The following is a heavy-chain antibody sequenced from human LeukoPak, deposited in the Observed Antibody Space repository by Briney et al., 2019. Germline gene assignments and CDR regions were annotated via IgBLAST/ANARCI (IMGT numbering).Heavy chain of an antibody. CDR3: ARHKIWHYYDSSGFGGFDY. CDR2: INHSGST. V-gene: IGHV4-34*01. J-gene: IGHJ4*02. D-gene: IGHD3-22*01. Sequence: SETLSLTCAVYGGSFSGYYWSWIRQPPGKGLEWIGEINHSGSTNYNPSLKSRVTISVDTSKNQFSLKLSSVTAADTAVYYCARHKIWHYYDSSGFGGFDYWGQGTLVTVSS. CDR1: GGSFSGYY.